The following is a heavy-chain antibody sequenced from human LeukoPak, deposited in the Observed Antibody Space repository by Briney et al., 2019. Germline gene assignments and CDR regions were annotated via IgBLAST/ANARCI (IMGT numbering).Heavy chain of an antibody. CDR2: ISSSGSTI. CDR1: GFTFSSYE. Sequence: PGGSLRLSCAASGFTFSSYEMNWVRQAPGKGLEWVSYISSSGSTIYYADSVKGRFTTSRDNAKNSLYLQMNSLRAEDTAVYYCARDSYQEEEWVVVGPLWRVAFDIWGQGAMVTVSS. CDR3: ARDSYQEEEWVVVGPLWRVAFDI. D-gene: IGHD6-19*01. V-gene: IGHV3-48*03. J-gene: IGHJ3*02.